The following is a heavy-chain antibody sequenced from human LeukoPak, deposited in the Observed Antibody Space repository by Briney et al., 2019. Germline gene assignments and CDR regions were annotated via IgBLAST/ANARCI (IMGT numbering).Heavy chain of an antibody. CDR1: GYTFTSYD. D-gene: IGHD7-27*01. J-gene: IGHJ6*02. CDR3: ARGGGPLGYYYGMDV. Sequence: GASVNVSCKASGYTFTSYDINWVRQATGQGLEWMGWMNPNSGNTGYAQKFQGRVTMTRNTSISTAYMELSSLRSEDTAVYYCARGGGPLGYYYGMDVWGQGTTVTVSS. V-gene: IGHV1-8*01. CDR2: MNPNSGNT.